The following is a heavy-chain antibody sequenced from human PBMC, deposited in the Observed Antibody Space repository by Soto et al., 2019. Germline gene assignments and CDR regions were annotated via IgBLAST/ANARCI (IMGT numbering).Heavy chain of an antibody. Sequence: QVQLVQSGAEVKKPGSSVKVSCKASGGTFSSYAISWVRQAPGQGLEWMGGIIPIFGTANYAQKFQGRVTITADKSTSTAYRELSSLRAEDTAVYYCAIDLGYVGSWSMTSIDAFDIWGQGGIITVSS. V-gene: IGHV1-69*06. CDR1: GGTFSSYA. D-gene: IGHD3-10*01. CDR3: AIDLGYVGSWSMTSIDAFDI. J-gene: IGHJ3*02. CDR2: IIPIFGTA.